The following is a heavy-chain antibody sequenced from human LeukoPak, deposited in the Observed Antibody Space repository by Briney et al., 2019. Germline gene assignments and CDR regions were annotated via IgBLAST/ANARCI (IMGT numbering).Heavy chain of an antibody. V-gene: IGHV1-24*01. J-gene: IGHJ3*02. Sequence: ASVKVSCKVSGYTLTELSMHWVRQAPGKGLEWMGGFDPEDGETIYAQKFQGRVTMTEDTSTDTAYMELSSLRSEDTAVYYCATDCSSTSCYRSDAFDIWGQGTMVTVSS. D-gene: IGHD2-2*02. CDR2: FDPEDGET. CDR1: GYTLTELS. CDR3: ATDCSSTSCYRSDAFDI.